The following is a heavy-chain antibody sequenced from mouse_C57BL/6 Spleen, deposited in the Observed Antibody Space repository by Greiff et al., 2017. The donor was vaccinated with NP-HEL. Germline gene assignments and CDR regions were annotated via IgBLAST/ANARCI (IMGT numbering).Heavy chain of an antibody. J-gene: IGHJ4*01. CDR1: GFTFSDYG. V-gene: IGHV5-17*01. D-gene: IGHD2-2*01. CDR2: ISSGSSTI. Sequence: EVKLVESGGGLVKPGGSLKLSCAASGFTFSDYGMHWVRQAPEKGLEWVAYISSGSSTIYYADTVKGRFTISRDNAKNTLFLQMTSLRSENTAMYYCARCGYDDAMDYWGQGTSVTVSS. CDR3: ARCGYDDAMDY.